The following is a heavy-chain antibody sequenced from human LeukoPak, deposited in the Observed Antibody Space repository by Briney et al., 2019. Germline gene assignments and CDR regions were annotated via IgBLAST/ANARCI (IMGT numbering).Heavy chain of an antibody. V-gene: IGHV3-30*14. CDR2: RSYDGSNK. CDR1: GFTFSSYA. J-gene: IGHJ4*02. Sequence: GRSLRLSCAASGFTFSSYAMHWVRQAPGKGLEWVALRSYDGSNKYYADSVKGRFTISRDNSKNTLYLQMNSLRAEDTAVYYCAVGYCSSTSCYPFDYWGQGTLVTVSS. CDR3: AVGYCSSTSCYPFDY. D-gene: IGHD2-2*01.